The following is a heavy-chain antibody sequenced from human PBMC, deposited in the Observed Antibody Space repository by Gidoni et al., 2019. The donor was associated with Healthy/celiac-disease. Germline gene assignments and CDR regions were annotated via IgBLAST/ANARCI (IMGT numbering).Heavy chain of an antibody. CDR1: CGSFSGYY. D-gene: IGHD2-21*02. Sequence: VQLQQWGAGLLKPSDTLSLTCAVYCGSFSGYYWRGIRQPPGKGLEWIGEINHSGSTNYNPSLKGRVTISVDTSKNKFSLKLSSVTAADTAVYYCAREGDRDAYNRPFDYWGQGTRVTVSS. J-gene: IGHJ4*02. CDR3: AREGDRDAYNRPFDY. CDR2: INHSGST. V-gene: IGHV4-34*01.